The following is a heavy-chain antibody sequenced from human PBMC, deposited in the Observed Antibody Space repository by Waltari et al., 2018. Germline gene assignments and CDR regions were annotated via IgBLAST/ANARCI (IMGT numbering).Heavy chain of an antibody. CDR1: GFTFTSSA. CDR2: MFVGSCNT. J-gene: IGHJ4*02. Sequence: QMQLVQSGPEVKKPGTSVKVSCKASGFTFTSSAVQWVRQARGQRLAWIGGMFVGSCNTNYAQKFKERVTIARDMSTSTVYRELSSRRSEDTAVYYCGAVMTGTTGGGAWGQGTLVTVSS. CDR3: GAVMTGTTGGGA. V-gene: IGHV1-58*01. D-gene: IGHD4-17*01.